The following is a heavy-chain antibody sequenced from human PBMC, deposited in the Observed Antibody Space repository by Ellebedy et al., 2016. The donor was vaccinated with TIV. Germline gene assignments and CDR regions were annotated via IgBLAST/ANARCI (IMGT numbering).Heavy chain of an antibody. J-gene: IGHJ4*02. Sequence: SVKVSCXASGGTFSSYAISWVRQAPGQGLEWMGGIIPIFGTANYAQKFQGRVTITADESTSTAYMELSSLRSEDTAVYYCAKIQEGEARAFDYWGQGTLVTVSS. CDR3: AKIQEGEARAFDY. CDR1: GGTFSSYA. D-gene: IGHD3-16*01. V-gene: IGHV1-69*13. CDR2: IIPIFGTA.